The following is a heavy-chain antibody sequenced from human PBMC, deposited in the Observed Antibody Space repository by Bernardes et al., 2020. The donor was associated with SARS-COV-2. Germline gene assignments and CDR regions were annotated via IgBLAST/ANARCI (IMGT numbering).Heavy chain of an antibody. Sequence: SETLSLTCAVYGGSFSGYCWSWIRQLPGKGLEWVGEINHSGSTNYSPSLKSRVTISIDTSKNQFSLELTSVTAADTAVYYCARSIVVVPAADTNYYYYYGMDVWGQGTTVTVSS. CDR3: ARSIVVVPAADTNYYYYYGMDV. J-gene: IGHJ6*02. D-gene: IGHD2-2*01. CDR2: INHSGST. CDR1: GGSFSGYC. V-gene: IGHV4-34*01.